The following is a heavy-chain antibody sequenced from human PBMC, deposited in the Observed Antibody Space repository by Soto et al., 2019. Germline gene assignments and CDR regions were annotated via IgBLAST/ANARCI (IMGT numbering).Heavy chain of an antibody. CDR1: GGSVGSGTYY. Sequence: PSETLSLTCTVSGGSVGSGTYYWSWIRQPPGKGLDWIGYIYFSGSTNYNPSLKSRVTISLDTSKNQFSLKLTSVTAADTAVYYCARVGRSGYLGLDPWGQGTLVTVSS. J-gene: IGHJ5*02. V-gene: IGHV4-61*01. D-gene: IGHD3-22*01. CDR3: ARVGRSGYLGLDP. CDR2: IYFSGST.